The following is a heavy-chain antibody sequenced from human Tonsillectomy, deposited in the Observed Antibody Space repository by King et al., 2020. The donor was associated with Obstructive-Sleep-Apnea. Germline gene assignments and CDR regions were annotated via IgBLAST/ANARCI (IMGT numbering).Heavy chain of an antibody. CDR1: GGSFSDYY. Sequence: VQLQQWGAGLLKPSETLSLTCAVFGGSFSDYYWSWIRQPPGKVLEWIGDINHSGSSNYNPSLKSRVTISVDTAKNQFSLKLNSVTAADTAVYYCARGSGAAAVNWFDPWGQGTLVTVSS. J-gene: IGHJ5*02. CDR2: INHSGSS. CDR3: ARGSGAAAVNWFDP. V-gene: IGHV4-34*01. D-gene: IGHD6-13*01.